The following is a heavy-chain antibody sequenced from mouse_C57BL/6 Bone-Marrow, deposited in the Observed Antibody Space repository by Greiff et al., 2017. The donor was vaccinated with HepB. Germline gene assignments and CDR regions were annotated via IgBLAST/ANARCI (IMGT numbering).Heavy chain of an antibody. V-gene: IGHV1-53*01. CDR3: ARSTIVTTKWYFDV. Sequence: VQLQQPGTELVKPGASVKLSCKASGYTFTSYWMHWVKQRPGQGLEWIGNINPSNGGTNYNEKFKSKATLTVDKSSSTAYMQLSSLTSEDSAVYYRARSTIVTTKWYFDVWGTGTTVTVSS. J-gene: IGHJ1*03. CDR1: GYTFTSYW. CDR2: INPSNGGT. D-gene: IGHD2-5*01.